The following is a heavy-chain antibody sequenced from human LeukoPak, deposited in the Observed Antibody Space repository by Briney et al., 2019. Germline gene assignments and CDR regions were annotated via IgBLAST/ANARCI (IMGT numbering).Heavy chain of an antibody. D-gene: IGHD6-13*01. Sequence: SETLSLTCTVSGGSISSSSYYWAWIRQPPGKGLEWIGSIYYSGSTYYNPSLKSRVTISVDTSKNQLSLKLSSVTAADTAVYYCASARTSSRSWFTFDYWGQGILLTVSS. J-gene: IGHJ4*02. CDR1: GGSISSSSYY. CDR2: IYYSGST. CDR3: ASARTSSRSWFTFDY. V-gene: IGHV4-39*01.